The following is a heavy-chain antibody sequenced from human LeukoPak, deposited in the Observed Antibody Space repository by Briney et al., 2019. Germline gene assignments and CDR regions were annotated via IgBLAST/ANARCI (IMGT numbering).Heavy chain of an antibody. CDR3: ARSPARALNWFDP. CDR2: IYYSGST. J-gene: IGHJ5*02. Sequence: SETLSLTCTVSGGSISSYYWSWIRQPPGKGLEWIGYIYYSGSTNYNPSLKSRVTISVDTSKNQFSLKLSSVTAADTAVYYCARSPARALNWFDPWGQGTLVTVSS. V-gene: IGHV4-59*01. CDR1: GGSISSYY.